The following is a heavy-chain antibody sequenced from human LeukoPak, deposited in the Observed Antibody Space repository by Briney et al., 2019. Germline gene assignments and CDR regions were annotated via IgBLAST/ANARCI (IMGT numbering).Heavy chain of an antibody. CDR3: ARRRIVVVVAATPMRYNWFDP. V-gene: IGHV4-34*01. Sequence: SETLSLTCAVYGGSFSGYYWSWIRQPPGKGLEWIGEINHSGSTNYNPSLKSRVTISVDTSKNQFSLKLSSVTAADTAVYYCARRRIVVVVAATPMRYNWFDPWGQGTLVTVSS. J-gene: IGHJ5*02. CDR2: INHSGST. CDR1: GGSFSGYY. D-gene: IGHD2-15*01.